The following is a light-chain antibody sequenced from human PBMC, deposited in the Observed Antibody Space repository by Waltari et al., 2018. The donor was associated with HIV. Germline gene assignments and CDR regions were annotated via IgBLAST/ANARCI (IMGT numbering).Light chain of an antibody. CDR3: QQYSTYPLT. Sequence: TQSTWALSASVGDRVTITCRASQGVSSWLAWYQQKPDKAPRPLISGASTLQSGVPSRFSGSGSGTDFTLTISSLQPEDFATYYCQQYSTYPLTFGGGTKVEI. CDR2: GAS. J-gene: IGKJ4*01. V-gene: IGKV1D-16*01. CDR1: QGVSSW.